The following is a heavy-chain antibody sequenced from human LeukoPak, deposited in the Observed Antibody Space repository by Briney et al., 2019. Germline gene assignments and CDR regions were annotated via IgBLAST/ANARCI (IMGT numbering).Heavy chain of an antibody. D-gene: IGHD5-12*01. J-gene: IGHJ5*02. V-gene: IGHV1-8*02. CDR3: ARGDYQFDP. Sequence: ASVKVSCKASGYTFTSYAMHWVRQAPGQRLEWMGWMNPNSGNTGYAQKFQGRVTMTRNTSISTAYMELSSLRSEDTAVYYCARGDYQFDPWGQGTLVTVSS. CDR2: MNPNSGNT. CDR1: GYTFTSYA.